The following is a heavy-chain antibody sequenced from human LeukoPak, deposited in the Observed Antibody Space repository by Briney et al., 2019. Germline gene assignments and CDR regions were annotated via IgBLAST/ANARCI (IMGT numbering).Heavy chain of an antibody. CDR2: INHSGST. CDR1: GGSFSGYY. J-gene: IGHJ4*02. V-gene: IGHV4-34*01. Sequence: PSETLSLTCAVYGGSFSGYYWSWIRQPPGKGLEWIGEINHSGSTNYNPSLKSRVTISVDTSKNQFSLKLSSVTAAGTAVYYCARIPLRYDYVWGSYRYFQEGYYFDYWGQGTLVTVSS. CDR3: ARIPLRYDYVWGSYRYFQEGYYFDY. D-gene: IGHD3-16*02.